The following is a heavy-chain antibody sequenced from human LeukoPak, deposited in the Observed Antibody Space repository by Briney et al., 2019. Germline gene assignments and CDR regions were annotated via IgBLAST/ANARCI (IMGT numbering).Heavy chain of an antibody. CDR3: AKDAIGQYPPYYFDC. CDR1: GFTFSSFA. Sequence: PGGSLRLSCAASGFTFSSFAMSGVRQAPGKGLEGVSSISGSGESTYYAASVKGRFTVSRDNSNNTLNLKLNSLRAEDTAVYYCAKDAIGQYPPYYFDCWGQGTLVTVSS. D-gene: IGHD4-11*01. CDR2: ISGSGEST. V-gene: IGHV3-23*01. J-gene: IGHJ4*02.